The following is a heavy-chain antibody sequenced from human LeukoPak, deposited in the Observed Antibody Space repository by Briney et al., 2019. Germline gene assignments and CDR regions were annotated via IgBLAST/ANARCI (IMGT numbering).Heavy chain of an antibody. J-gene: IGHJ6*04. D-gene: IGHD3-10*01. V-gene: IGHV1-2*04. CDR2: INPNSGGT. CDR3: AREKITMVRGASFGYYYYGMDV. CDR1: GYTFTGYY. Sequence: GASVKVSCKASGYTFTGYYMHWVRQAPGQGLEWMGWINPNSGGTNYAQKFQGWVTMTRDTSISTAYMELSRLRSDDTAVYYCAREKITMVRGASFGYYYYGMDVWGKGTTVTVSS.